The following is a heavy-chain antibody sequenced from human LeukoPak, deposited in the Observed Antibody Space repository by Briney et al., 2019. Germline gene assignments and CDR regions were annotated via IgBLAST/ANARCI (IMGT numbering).Heavy chain of an antibody. D-gene: IGHD2-15*01. V-gene: IGHV3-30*02. Sequence: GGSLRLSCAASGFTFSSYSMNWVRQAPGKGLEWVAFIRYDGSNKYYADSVKGRFTISRDNSKNTLYLQMNSLRAEDTAVYYCAGTGYCSGGSCYSDSPRYYYYYYMDVWGKGTTVTISS. CDR2: IRYDGSNK. J-gene: IGHJ6*03. CDR1: GFTFSSYS. CDR3: AGTGYCSGGSCYSDSPRYYYYYYMDV.